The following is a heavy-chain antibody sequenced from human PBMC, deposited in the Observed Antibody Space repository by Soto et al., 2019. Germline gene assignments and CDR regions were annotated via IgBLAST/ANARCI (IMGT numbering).Heavy chain of an antibody. CDR2: IYYSGST. Sequence: QVQLQESGPGLVKPSETLSLTCTVSGGSISSYYWSWIRQPPGKGLEWIGYIYYSGSTNYNPSLKSRVTISVDTSKNQFSLKLSSVTAADTAVYYCARDGSYSHNAGPYGMDVWGQGTTVTVSS. D-gene: IGHD3-10*01. V-gene: IGHV4-59*01. CDR1: GGSISSYY. J-gene: IGHJ6*02. CDR3: ARDGSYSHNAGPYGMDV.